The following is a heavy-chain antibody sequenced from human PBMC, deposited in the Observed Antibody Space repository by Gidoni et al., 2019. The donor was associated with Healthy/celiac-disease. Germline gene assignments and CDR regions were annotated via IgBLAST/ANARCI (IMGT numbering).Heavy chain of an antibody. CDR3: AKSGMTTVTSRFFDY. D-gene: IGHD4-17*01. CDR2: ISGSGGST. CDR1: GFTFSSYA. J-gene: IGHJ4*02. Sequence: EVQLLESGGCLVQHGGSLRLSCAASGFTFSSYAMSWGRQAPGKGLECVSAISGSGGSTYYADSVKGRFTISRDNSKNTLYLQMNSLRAEDTAVYYCAKSGMTTVTSRFFDYWGQGTLVTVSS. V-gene: IGHV3-23*01.